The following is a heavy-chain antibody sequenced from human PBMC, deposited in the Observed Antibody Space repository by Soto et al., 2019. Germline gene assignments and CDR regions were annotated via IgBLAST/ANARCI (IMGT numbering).Heavy chain of an antibody. V-gene: IGHV4-30-4*01. J-gene: IGHJ3*02. D-gene: IGHD3-22*01. CDR2: IYYSGST. CDR3: ARDSTYYFDSSGSAVRAFDI. Sequence: QVQLQESGPGLVKPSQTLSLTCTVSGGSISSDDYYWSWIRQPPGKGLEWIGYIYYSGSTYYNPSLKSQLTISLDTSKNQCSLKLSSVTAADTAVYYCARDSTYYFDSSGSAVRAFDIWGQGTMVTVSS. CDR1: GGSISSDDYY.